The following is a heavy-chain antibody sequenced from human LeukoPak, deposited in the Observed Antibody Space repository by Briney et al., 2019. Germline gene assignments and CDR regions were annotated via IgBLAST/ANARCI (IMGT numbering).Heavy chain of an antibody. CDR2: IYYRGSI. V-gene: IGHV4-59*08. Sequence: KPSETLSLTCTVSGGSISSYYWSWIRQPPGKGLEWIGYIYYRGSINYNPSLESRVTISVDTSKNQFSLKLSSVTAADTAVYYCARHVSSSSTSFDYWGQGTLVTVSS. CDR3: ARHVSSSSTSFDY. CDR1: GGSISSYY. J-gene: IGHJ4*02. D-gene: IGHD6-13*01.